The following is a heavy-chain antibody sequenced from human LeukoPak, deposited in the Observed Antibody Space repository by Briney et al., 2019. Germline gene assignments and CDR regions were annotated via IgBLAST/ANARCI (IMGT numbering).Heavy chain of an antibody. V-gene: IGHV1-18*01. CDR1: GYTFTSNG. CDR2: ISAYNGNT. Sequence: ASVKVSCKASGYTFTSNGIRWVRQAPGQGLEWMGWISAYNGNTNYAQKLQGRVTMTTDTSTSTAYMELRSLRSDDTAVYYCARDQEWELPYYFDYWGQGTLVTVSS. D-gene: IGHD1-26*01. CDR3: ARDQEWELPYYFDY. J-gene: IGHJ4*02.